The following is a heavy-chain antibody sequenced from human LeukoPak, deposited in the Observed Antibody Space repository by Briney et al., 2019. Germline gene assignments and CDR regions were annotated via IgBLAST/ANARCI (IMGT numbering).Heavy chain of an antibody. CDR2: IYPRDGST. CDR1: GYTFTSDY. Sequence: ASVKVSCKASGYTFTSDYIHWVRQAPGQGLEWMGMIYPRDGSTSYAQKFQGRVTVTRDTSTSTVHMELGGLRSEDTAVYYCARDQEGFDYWGQGTLVTVSS. CDR3: ARDQEGFDY. V-gene: IGHV1-46*01. J-gene: IGHJ4*02.